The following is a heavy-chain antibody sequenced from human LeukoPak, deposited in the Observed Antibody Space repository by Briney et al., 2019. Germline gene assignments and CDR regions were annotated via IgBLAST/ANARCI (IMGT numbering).Heavy chain of an antibody. CDR2: ISGSGGST. V-gene: IGHV3-23*01. J-gene: IGHJ5*02. CDR1: GFTFSSYG. Sequence: GGSLRLSCAASGFTFSSYGMSWVRQAPGKGLEWVSAISGSGGSTYYADSVKGRFTISRDNSKNTLSLQMNSLRAEDTAIYYCAKHPYEGYCSGGSCWNNWFDPWGQGTLVTVSS. CDR3: AKHPYEGYCSGGSCWNNWFDP. D-gene: IGHD2-15*01.